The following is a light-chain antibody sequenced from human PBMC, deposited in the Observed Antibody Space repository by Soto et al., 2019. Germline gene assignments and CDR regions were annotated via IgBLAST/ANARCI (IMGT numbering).Light chain of an antibody. J-gene: IGKJ1*01. Sequence: EIVLTQSPATLSLSPGERATLSCRASQSLSGTLAWFQHKPGQPPRLLIHGASNRATGIPARLIASRSGTDFTLTTSSLEPEDFAVYYCPQRTLWPRTFGQGTKVEIK. CDR3: PQRTLWPRT. CDR1: QSLSGT. V-gene: IGKV3-11*01. CDR2: GAS.